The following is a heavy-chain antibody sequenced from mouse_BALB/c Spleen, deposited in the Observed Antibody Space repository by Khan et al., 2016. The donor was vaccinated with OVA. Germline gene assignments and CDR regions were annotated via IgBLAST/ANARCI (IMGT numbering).Heavy chain of an antibody. CDR2: IWSGGTT. CDR1: GFSLTTYG. CDR3: ARNSYRYGFTY. Sequence: QLQLEESGPGLVQPSQSLSITCTVSGFSLTTYGIHWVRQSPGKGLEWLGVIWSGGTTDYNAPFISRLSFSKDNSKSQVFFKMNSLQADDTAIYYCARNSYRYGFTYWGQGTLVTVSA. J-gene: IGHJ3*01. D-gene: IGHD2-12*01. V-gene: IGHV2-2*01.